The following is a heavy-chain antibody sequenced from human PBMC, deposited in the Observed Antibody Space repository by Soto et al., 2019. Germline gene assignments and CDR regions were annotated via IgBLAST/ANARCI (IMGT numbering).Heavy chain of an antibody. J-gene: IGHJ6*02. CDR1: GYSFTRYG. D-gene: IGHD3-16*01. Sequence: QVQLVQSGAEVKKPGASVKVSCKASGYSFTRYGISWVRQAPGQGREWMGWISGYNANTNYPENLQGRVTMTTDTSTSTAYMDVRNLTSDDTAVYYCARMGDVPYYYYGLDVWGQGTTVTVSS. CDR3: ARMGDVPYYYYGLDV. CDR2: ISGYNANT. V-gene: IGHV1-18*01.